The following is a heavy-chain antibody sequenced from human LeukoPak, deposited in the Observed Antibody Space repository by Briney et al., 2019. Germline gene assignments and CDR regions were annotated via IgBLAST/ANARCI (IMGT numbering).Heavy chain of an antibody. CDR1: GFTFSAYH. Sequence: GGSLRLSCAASGFTFSAYHINWVRQAPGKGLEWISYISTTGTTIHYADSVKGRFAISRDNAKSSLYLQMNSLRAEDTAVYYCAKAGLYYYDSSGYFDYWGQGTLVTVSS. CDR3: AKAGLYYYDSSGYFDY. J-gene: IGHJ4*02. V-gene: IGHV3-48*01. CDR2: ISTTGTTI. D-gene: IGHD3-22*01.